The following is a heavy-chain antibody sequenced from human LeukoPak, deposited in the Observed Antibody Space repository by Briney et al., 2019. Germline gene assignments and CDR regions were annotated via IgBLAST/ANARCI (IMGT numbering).Heavy chain of an antibody. Sequence: SETLSLTCTVSGGSISSGGYYWSWIRQHPGTGLEWIGYIYYSGSTYYNPSLKSRVTISVDTSKNQFSLKLSSVTAADTAVYYCARAFGYDSSGYYYPYYFDYWGQGTLVTVSS. D-gene: IGHD3-22*01. V-gene: IGHV4-31*03. J-gene: IGHJ4*02. CDR3: ARAFGYDSSGYYYPYYFDY. CDR1: GGSISSGGYY. CDR2: IYYSGST.